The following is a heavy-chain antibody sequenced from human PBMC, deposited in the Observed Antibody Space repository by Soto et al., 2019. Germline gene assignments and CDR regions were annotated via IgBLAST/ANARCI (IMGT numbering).Heavy chain of an antibody. CDR3: ARTEGYFNL. CDR1: GDSVSSKDAA. Sequence: QVKLQQSGPRLVKPSQTLSLTCAISGDSVSSKDAAWNWIRQSPSRGLEWLGRTYYRSRWYSEYAVSVRGRITINPDTSKNHFSLQLNSVTPEDTAVYYCARTEGYFNLWGQGTLVTVSS. J-gene: IGHJ1*01. V-gene: IGHV6-1*01. CDR2: TYYRSRWYS.